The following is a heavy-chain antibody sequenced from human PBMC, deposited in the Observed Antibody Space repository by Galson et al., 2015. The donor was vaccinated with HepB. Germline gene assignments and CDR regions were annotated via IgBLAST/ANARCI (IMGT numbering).Heavy chain of an antibody. CDR1: GFSLSTSGVG. V-gene: IGHV2-5*02. J-gene: IGHJ5*02. CDR3: AHSRPDLLQLERIWFDP. D-gene: IGHD1-1*01. CDR2: IYWDDDK. Sequence: PALVKPTQTLTLTCTFSGFSLSTSGVGVGWIRQPPGKALEWLALIYWDDDKRYSPSLKSRLTITKDTSKNQVVLTMTNMDPVDTATYYCAHSRPDLLQLERIWFDPWGQGTLVTVSS.